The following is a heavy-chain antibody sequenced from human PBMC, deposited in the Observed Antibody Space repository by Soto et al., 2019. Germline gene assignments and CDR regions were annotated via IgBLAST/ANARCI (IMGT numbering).Heavy chain of an antibody. CDR2: IKSKTDGGTT. D-gene: IGHD3-10*01. J-gene: IGHJ4*02. CDR3: TTRFYYGSGSYYIKNY. V-gene: IGHV3-15*01. CDR1: GFTFSNAW. Sequence: EVQLVESGGGLVKPGGSLRLSCAASGFTFSNAWMSWVRQAPGKGLEWVGRIKSKTDGGTTDYAAPVKGRFTISRDDSKNTLYLQMNSLKTEDTAVYYCTTRFYYGSGSYYIKNYWGLGTLVTVSS.